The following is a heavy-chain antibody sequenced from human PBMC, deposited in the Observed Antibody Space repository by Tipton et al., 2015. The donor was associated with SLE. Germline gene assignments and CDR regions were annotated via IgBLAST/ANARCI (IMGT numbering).Heavy chain of an antibody. CDR1: GGSICSSSYN. J-gene: IGHJ4*02. CDR3: AASVVPWAY. CDR2: VYYSGST. D-gene: IGHD5/OR15-5a*01. V-gene: IGHV4-39*07. Sequence: TLSLTCTVSGGSICSSSYNWGWIRQPPGKGLEWIGSVYYSGSTYYNPSLKSRVTISVDMSKNQFSLKLSSVTAADTAVYYCAASVVPWAYWGQGTLVTVPS.